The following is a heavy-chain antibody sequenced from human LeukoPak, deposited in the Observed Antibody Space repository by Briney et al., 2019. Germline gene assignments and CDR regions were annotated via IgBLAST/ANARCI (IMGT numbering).Heavy chain of an antibody. CDR3: AKVERSGWCFDY. Sequence: GGSLRLSCAASGFTFSNYGMSWVRQAPGKGLEWVSGISGSGDTTYYADSVKGRFTISRDNSKNTLSLQTNSLRADDTAVYYCAKVERSGWCFDYWGQGTLVTVSS. J-gene: IGHJ4*02. D-gene: IGHD6-19*01. CDR2: ISGSGDTT. CDR1: GFTFSNYG. V-gene: IGHV3-23*01.